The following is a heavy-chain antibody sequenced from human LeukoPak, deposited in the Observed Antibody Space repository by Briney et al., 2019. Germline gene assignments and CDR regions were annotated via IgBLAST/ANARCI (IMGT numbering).Heavy chain of an antibody. CDR2: ISSSGSTI. V-gene: IGHV3-48*03. J-gene: IGHJ6*03. CDR1: GFTFSSYE. Sequence: GGTLRLSCAGSGFTFSSYEMNWVRQAPGKGLEWVSYISSSGSTIYYADSVKGRFTISRDNAKNSLYLQMNSLRAEDTAVYYCARVGTYGGNFYYYYYYMDVWGKGTTVTISS. D-gene: IGHD4-23*01. CDR3: ARVGTYGGNFYYYYYYMDV.